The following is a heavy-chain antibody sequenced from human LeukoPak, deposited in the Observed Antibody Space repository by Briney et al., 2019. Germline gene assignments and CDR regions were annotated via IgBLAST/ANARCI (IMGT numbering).Heavy chain of an antibody. CDR3: ARVPRGNYYYYYYMDV. J-gene: IGHJ6*03. Sequence: GGSLRLSCAASGFTFSSYAMGWVRQAPGKGLEWVANIKQDGSEKYYVDSVKGRFTISRDNAKNSLYLQMNSLRAEDTAVYYCARVPRGNYYYYYYMDVWGKGTTVTVSS. CDR1: GFTFSSYA. CDR2: IKQDGSEK. V-gene: IGHV3-7*01.